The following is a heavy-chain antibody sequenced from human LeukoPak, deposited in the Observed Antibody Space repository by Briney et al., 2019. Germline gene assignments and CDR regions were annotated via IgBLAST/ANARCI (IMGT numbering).Heavy chain of an antibody. V-gene: IGHV3-30-3*01. CDR1: GFTFSSYA. CDR3: ARGGPYSRFFDC. J-gene: IGHJ4*02. D-gene: IGHD5-18*01. CDR2: ISYEGSNK. Sequence: GGSLRHSCSASGFTFSSYAMLWVRQAPAKGLEWVAGISYEGSNKYYADSVKGRFTISRDNSKNTLYLQMNTLRAEDTAVYYCARGGPYSRFFDCWGQGTLVTVSS.